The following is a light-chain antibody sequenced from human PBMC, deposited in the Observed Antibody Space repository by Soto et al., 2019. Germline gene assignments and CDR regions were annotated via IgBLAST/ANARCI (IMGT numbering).Light chain of an antibody. CDR2: GAS. Sequence: EIVMTQSPATLSVSPGERATLSCRASQSVSSKLAFYQQKPGQDPRRLIYGASTRATGIPARCSGSGSGTEITPTITSLQSEDKSAKYCQQYNNWPPLTFGRGTKLEIK. CDR1: QSVSSK. V-gene: IGKV3-15*01. J-gene: IGKJ4*01. CDR3: QQYNNWPPLT.